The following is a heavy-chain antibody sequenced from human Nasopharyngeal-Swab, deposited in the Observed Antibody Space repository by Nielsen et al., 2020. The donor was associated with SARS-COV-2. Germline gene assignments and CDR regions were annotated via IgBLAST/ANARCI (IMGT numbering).Heavy chain of an antibody. Sequence: ASVKVSCKASGYTFTSYGISWVRQAPGQGLEWMGWISAYNGKTNYAQKLQGRVTMTTDTSTSTAYMEPRSLRSDDTAVYYCARIPRAGYYDSSGQGPYYYGMDVWGQGTTVTVSS. V-gene: IGHV1-18*01. D-gene: IGHD3-22*01. J-gene: IGHJ6*02. CDR3: ARIPRAGYYDSSGQGPYYYGMDV. CDR1: GYTFTSYG. CDR2: ISAYNGKT.